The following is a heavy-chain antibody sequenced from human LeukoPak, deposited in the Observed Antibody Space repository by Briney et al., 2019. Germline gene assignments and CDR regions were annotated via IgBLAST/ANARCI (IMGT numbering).Heavy chain of an antibody. V-gene: IGHV3-53*05. CDR1: GFIASSNH. CDR2: SYSGGGT. Sequence: GGSLRLSCAVSGFIASSNHKSWVRQAPGKGLEWVSVSYSGGGTFYADSVKGRFTMSRDHSKSTVYLQMSRLRPEDTAVYYCARDLGPMDVWGKGTTVTVSS. J-gene: IGHJ6*04. D-gene: IGHD7-27*01. CDR3: ARDLGPMDV.